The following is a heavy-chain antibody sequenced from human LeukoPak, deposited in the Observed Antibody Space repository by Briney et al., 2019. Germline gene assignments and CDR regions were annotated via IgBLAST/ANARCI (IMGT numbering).Heavy chain of an antibody. J-gene: IGHJ4*02. CDR1: GGSLSSYY. CDR3: AGHHPRNTVDF. D-gene: IGHD2-8*02. Sequence: PSETLSLTCTVSGGSLSSYYWSWIRQPPGKGLEWIGYISYSGSTNYNPSLKSRVTISLDTSKNQFSLKLSSVTAADTAVYYCAGHHPRNTVDFWGQGTLVTGSS. V-gene: IGHV4-59*08. CDR2: ISYSGST.